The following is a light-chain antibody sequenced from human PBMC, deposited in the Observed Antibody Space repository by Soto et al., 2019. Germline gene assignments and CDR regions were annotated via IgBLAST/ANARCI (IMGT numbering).Light chain of an antibody. V-gene: IGKV1-5*01. Sequence: DIQMTQSPSTLSASVGDRVTITCRASQSVFSWLAWYQQKPGTAPKLLIYDASTLEAGVPSRFRGSGSGTEFTLTIGGLQPDDFATYHCQQYSSLSWSFGQGTRWISN. J-gene: IGKJ1*01. CDR2: DAS. CDR1: QSVFSW. CDR3: QQYSSLSWS.